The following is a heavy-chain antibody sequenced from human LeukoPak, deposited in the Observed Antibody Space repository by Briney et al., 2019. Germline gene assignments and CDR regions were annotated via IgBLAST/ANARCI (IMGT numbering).Heavy chain of an antibody. CDR2: INHSGST. D-gene: IGHD1-14*01. CDR1: GGSFSGYY. CDR3: ARDLPAETSPYYMDV. V-gene: IGHV4-34*01. Sequence: SETLSLTCAVYGGSFSGYYWSWIRQPPGKGLEWIGEINHSGSTNYNPSLKSRVTISVDTSKNQFSLKLSSVTAADTAVYYCARDLPAETSPYYMDVWGKGTTVTISS. J-gene: IGHJ6*03.